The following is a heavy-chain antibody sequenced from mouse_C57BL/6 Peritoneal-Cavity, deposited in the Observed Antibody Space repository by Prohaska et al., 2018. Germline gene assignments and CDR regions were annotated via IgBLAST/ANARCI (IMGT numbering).Heavy chain of an antibody. V-gene: IGHV1-19*01. CDR3: ASYYGSSHFDY. D-gene: IGHD1-1*01. CDR2: INPYNGGT. CDR1: GYTFTDYY. J-gene: IGHJ2*01. Sequence: EVQLQQSGPVLVKPGASVKMSCKASGYTFTDYYMNWVKQSHGKSLEWIGVINPYNGGTSYNQKFKGKDTLTVDKSSSTAYMELNSLTSEDSAVYYCASYYGSSHFDYWGQGTTLTVSS.